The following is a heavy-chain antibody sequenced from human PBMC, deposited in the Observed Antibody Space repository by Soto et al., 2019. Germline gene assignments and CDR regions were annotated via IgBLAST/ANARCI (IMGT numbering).Heavy chain of an antibody. V-gene: IGHV4-59*08. CDR3: ARWYAGYGMDV. D-gene: IGHD6-13*01. CDR2: MYYSGST. J-gene: IGHJ6*02. CDR1: GGSSCSYY. Sequence: SETLSLTCNVPGGSSCSYYWSWIRQPPGKGLEWIGYMYYSGSTNYNPSLKSRVTITVDMSKSQFSLKLSSVTAADTAIYYCARWYAGYGMDVWGQGTTVT.